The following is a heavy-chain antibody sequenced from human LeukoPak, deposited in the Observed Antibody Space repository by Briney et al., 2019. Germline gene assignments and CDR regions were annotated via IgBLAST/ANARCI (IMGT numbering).Heavy chain of an antibody. CDR1: GFTFDDYA. D-gene: IGHD1-14*01. V-gene: IGHV3-9*03. Sequence: PGRSLRLSCAGSGFTFDDYAMHWVRQAPGKGLEWVSGISWNSGSIGYADSVKGRFTISRDNAKNSLYLQMNSLRAEDMALYYCVRAFGMDYWGQGTLVTVSS. CDR3: VRAFGMDY. CDR2: ISWNSGSI. J-gene: IGHJ4*02.